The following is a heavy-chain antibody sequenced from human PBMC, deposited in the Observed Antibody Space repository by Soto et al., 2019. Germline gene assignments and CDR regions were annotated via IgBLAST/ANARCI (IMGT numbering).Heavy chain of an antibody. V-gene: IGHV4-31*03. CDR1: GGSISSGGYY. CDR2: IYYSGST. Sequence: SETLSLTCTVSGGSISSGGYYWSWIRQHPGRGLEWIGYIYYSGSTYYNPSLKSRVTISVDTSKNQFSLKLSSVTAADTAVYYCARGVDRSRLFDYWGQGTLVTVSS. J-gene: IGHJ4*02. CDR3: ARGVDRSRLFDY. D-gene: IGHD1-26*01.